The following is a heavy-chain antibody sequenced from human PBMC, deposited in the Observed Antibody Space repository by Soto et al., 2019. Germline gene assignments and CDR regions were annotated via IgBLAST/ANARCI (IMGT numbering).Heavy chain of an antibody. CDR1: GGSISSGGYY. CDR3: ARGEDTAVAGLWDH. CDR2: IYYSGST. D-gene: IGHD6-19*01. Sequence: PSETLSLTCTVSGGSISSGGYYWSWIRQPPGKGLEWIGYIYYSGSTNYNPSLKSRVTISIDTSKNQFSLKLSSVTAADTALYYCARGEDTAVAGLWDHWGQGTLVTVSS. V-gene: IGHV4-61*08. J-gene: IGHJ4*02.